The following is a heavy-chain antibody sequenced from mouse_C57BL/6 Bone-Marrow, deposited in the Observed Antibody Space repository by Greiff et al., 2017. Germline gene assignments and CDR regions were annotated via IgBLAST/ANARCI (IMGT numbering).Heavy chain of an antibody. Sequence: EVKLVESGGGLVKPGGSLKLSCASSGFTFSDYGLHCFRQVPEKWLEWVAYISSGSSTIYYADTVKGRFTISRDNAKNTLFLQMTSLRSEDTAMYYCARSVLYAMDYWGQGTSVTVSS. CDR1: GFTFSDYG. CDR3: ARSVLYAMDY. V-gene: IGHV5-17*01. CDR2: ISSGSSTI. J-gene: IGHJ4*01.